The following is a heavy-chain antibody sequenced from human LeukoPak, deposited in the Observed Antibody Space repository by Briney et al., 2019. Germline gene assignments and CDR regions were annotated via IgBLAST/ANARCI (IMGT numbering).Heavy chain of an antibody. D-gene: IGHD4-17*01. J-gene: IGHJ6*03. CDR2: IYYSGST. CDR3: ARDLLNGDYVDYYYMDV. CDR1: GGSISSSSYY. V-gene: IGHV4-39*07. Sequence: SETLSLTCTVSGGSISSSSYYWGWIRQPPGKGLEWIGSIYYSGSTYYNPSLKSRVTISVDTSKNQFSLKLSSVTAADTAVYYCARDLLNGDYVDYYYMDVWGKGTTVTVSS.